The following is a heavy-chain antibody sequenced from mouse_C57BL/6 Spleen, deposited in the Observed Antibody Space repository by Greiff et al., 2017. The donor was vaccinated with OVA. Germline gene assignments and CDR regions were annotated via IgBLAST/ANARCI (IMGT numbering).Heavy chain of an antibody. CDR3: ARVPYYYGSSSHYYAMDY. CDR2: INPNNGGT. Sequence: VQLQQSGPELVKPGASVKIPCKASGYTFTDYNMDWVKQSHGKSLEWIGDINPNNGGTIYNQKFKGKATLTVDKSSSTAYMELRSLTSEDTAVYYCARVPYYYGSSSHYYAMDYWGQGTSVTVSS. D-gene: IGHD1-1*01. J-gene: IGHJ4*01. CDR1: GYTFTDYN. V-gene: IGHV1-18*01.